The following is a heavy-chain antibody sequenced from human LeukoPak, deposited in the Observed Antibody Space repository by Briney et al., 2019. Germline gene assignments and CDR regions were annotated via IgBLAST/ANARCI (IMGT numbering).Heavy chain of an antibody. CDR2: IYYSGST. D-gene: IGHD1-1*01. CDR3: ASVPRWNDVLTLDY. J-gene: IGHJ4*02. V-gene: IGHV4-39*07. Sequence: SETLSLTCTVSGGSISSTSYYWGWIRQPPGKGLEWIGSIYYSGSTYYNPSLKSRVTISVDTSKNQFSLKLSSVTAADTAVYYCASVPRWNDVLTLDYWGQGTLVTVSS. CDR1: GGSISSTSYY.